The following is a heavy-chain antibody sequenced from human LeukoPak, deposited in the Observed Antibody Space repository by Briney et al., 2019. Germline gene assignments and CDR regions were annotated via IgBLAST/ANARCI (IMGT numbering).Heavy chain of an antibody. CDR1: GFTFSSYA. Sequence: GGSLRLSCAASGFTFSSYAMHWVRQAPGKGLEWVANIKLDGSEKNYVDSVKGRFTISRDNTKNSLYLQMNSLRVEDTAVFYCARDQYDTWSRRGNFDSWGQGTLVIVSS. J-gene: IGHJ4*02. V-gene: IGHV3-7*03. D-gene: IGHD3-3*01. CDR3: ARDQYDTWSRRGNFDS. CDR2: IKLDGSEK.